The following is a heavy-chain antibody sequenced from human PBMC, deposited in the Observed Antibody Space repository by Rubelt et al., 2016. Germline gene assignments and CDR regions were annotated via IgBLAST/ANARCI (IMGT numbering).Heavy chain of an antibody. V-gene: IGHV4-39*01. CDR2: IYYSGNT. J-gene: IGHJ5*02. CDR1: GGSISSSSYY. D-gene: IGHD1-26*01. CDR3: ARRGSGSYCQAWCDP. Sequence: QLQLQESGPGLVKPAETLSLTCTVSGGSISSSSYYWGWIRQPPGKGLEWIGSIYYSGNTYYNPSLKSRVTISVDTSKNQFARRLSAVTAADTAVYYCARRGSGSYCQAWCDPGGQGTLVTVSS.